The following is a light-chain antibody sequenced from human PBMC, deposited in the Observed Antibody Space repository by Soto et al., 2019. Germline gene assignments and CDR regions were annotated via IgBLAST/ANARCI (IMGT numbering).Light chain of an antibody. Sequence: DIQLTQSPSFLSASVGDRVTITCRASQGISDFLAWYQQKPGKAPKLLIYGASTLQTGVPSRFSGIASGTEFTLTISNLQPADFATYYCQQYENYYTFGQGTKVDI. CDR3: QQYENYYT. CDR2: GAS. J-gene: IGKJ1*01. CDR1: QGISDF. V-gene: IGKV1-9*01.